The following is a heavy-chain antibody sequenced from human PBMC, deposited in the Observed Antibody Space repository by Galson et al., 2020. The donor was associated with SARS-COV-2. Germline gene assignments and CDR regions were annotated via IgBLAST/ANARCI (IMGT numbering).Heavy chain of an antibody. J-gene: IGHJ5*02. Sequence: GESLKISCAASGFTFSSYAMSWVRQAPGKGLEWVSAISGSGGSTYYADSVKGRFTISRDNSKNTLYLQMNSLRAEDTAVYYCAKKLWFGSWFDPWGQGTLVTVSS. D-gene: IGHD3-10*01. V-gene: IGHV3-23*01. CDR3: AKKLWFGSWFDP. CDR2: ISGSGGST. CDR1: GFTFSSYA.